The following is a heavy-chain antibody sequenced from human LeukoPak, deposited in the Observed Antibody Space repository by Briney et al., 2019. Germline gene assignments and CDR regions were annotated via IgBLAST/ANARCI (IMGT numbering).Heavy chain of an antibody. CDR3: ARELNSEAATNYYYYGMDV. Sequence: GASVKVSCKASGYTFTGYYMHWVRQAPGQGLEWVGWINPNSGGTNYAQKFQGRVTMTRDTSISTAYMELSRLRSDDTAVYYCARELNSEAATNYYYYGMDVWGQGTTVTVSS. CDR1: GYTFTGYY. CDR2: INPNSGGT. D-gene: IGHD1-26*01. V-gene: IGHV1-2*02. J-gene: IGHJ6*02.